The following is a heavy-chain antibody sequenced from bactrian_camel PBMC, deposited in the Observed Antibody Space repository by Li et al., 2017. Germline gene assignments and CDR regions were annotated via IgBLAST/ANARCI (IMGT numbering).Heavy chain of an antibody. D-gene: IGHD7*01. CDR3: AADLKSGDLRPVGYRTGGFGPFFISSR. J-gene: IGHJ4*01. CDR1: GFTFRTYD. V-gene: IGHV3S40*01. Sequence: DVQLVESGGDLVQPGGSLRLSCVVSGFTFRTYDMSWVRQAPGKGLEWVSRIDSAGRSTIYADSVLGRFTISQDNAKNKVYLQMNSLKPEDTATYYCAADLKSGDLRPVGYRTGGFGPFFISSRRGQGTQVTVS. CDR2: IDSAGRST.